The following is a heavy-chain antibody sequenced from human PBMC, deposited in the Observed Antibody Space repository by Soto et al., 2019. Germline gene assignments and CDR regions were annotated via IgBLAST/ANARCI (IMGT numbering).Heavy chain of an antibody. Sequence: SVKVSCKASGGTFSTYAISWVRQAPGQGLEWMGGIIPIFGTANYAQKFQGRVTITADESTSTAYMELSSLRSEDTAVYYCARGKTDNWNYVDYYYYGMDVWGQGTTVTVSS. CDR2: IIPIFGTA. J-gene: IGHJ6*02. CDR3: ARGKTDNWNYVDYYYYGMDV. CDR1: GGTFSTYA. D-gene: IGHD1-7*01. V-gene: IGHV1-69*13.